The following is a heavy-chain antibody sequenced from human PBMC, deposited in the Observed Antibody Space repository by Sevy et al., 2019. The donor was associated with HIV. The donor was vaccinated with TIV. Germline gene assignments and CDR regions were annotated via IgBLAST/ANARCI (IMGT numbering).Heavy chain of an antibody. CDR3: ARDNWGSIDY. Sequence: SETLSLTCTVSGGSLDVFGWTWVRQPPGKGLEWIGYAYYNGGTNYNPSLKSRLTIPVGTSARQFSLHLNSVTAAHTAIYYCARDNWGSIDYWGQGILVTVSS. CDR2: AYYNGGT. D-gene: IGHD7-27*01. V-gene: IGHV4-59*01. J-gene: IGHJ4*02. CDR1: GGSLDVFG.